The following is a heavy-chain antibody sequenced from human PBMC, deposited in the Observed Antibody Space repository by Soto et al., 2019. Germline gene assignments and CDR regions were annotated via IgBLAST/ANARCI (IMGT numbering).Heavy chain of an antibody. D-gene: IGHD1-26*01. CDR1: GYTFTGYY. V-gene: IGHV1-2*02. CDR2: INPNSGGT. J-gene: IGHJ6*02. CDR3: ARVRYSRNLYYYYRMDV. Sequence: ASVKVSCKASGYTFTGYYMHWVRQAPGQGLEWMGWINPNSGGTNYAQKFQGRVTMTRDTSISTDYMELSRLRADDTAVYYCARVRYSRNLYYYYRMDVWCQGKTVTVSS.